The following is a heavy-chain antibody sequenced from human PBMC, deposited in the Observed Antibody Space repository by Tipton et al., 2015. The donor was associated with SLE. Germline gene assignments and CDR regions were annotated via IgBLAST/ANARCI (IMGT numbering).Heavy chain of an antibody. CDR1: GFTFSSYA. CDR2: ISYDGSNK. J-gene: IGHJ4*02. D-gene: IGHD3-3*01. CDR3: VKVDSWYDFWTGYYFDY. V-gene: IGHV3-30*18. Sequence: SLRLSCAASGFTFSSYAMHWVRQAPGKGLEWVAVISYDGSNKYYADSVKGRFTISRDNAKNTLYLQMNSLRAEDTAVYYCVKVDSWYDFWTGYYFDYWGQGSRVTVSS.